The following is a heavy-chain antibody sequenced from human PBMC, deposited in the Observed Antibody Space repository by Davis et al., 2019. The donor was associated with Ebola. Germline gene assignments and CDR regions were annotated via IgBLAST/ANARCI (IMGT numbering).Heavy chain of an antibody. J-gene: IGHJ4*02. CDR1: GFTFSSYG. CDR3: AKDGAYYDFWSGYSYFDY. Sequence: PGGSLRLSCAASGFTFSSYGMHWVRQAPGKGLEWVAFIRYDGSNKYYADSVKGRFTISRDNSKNTLYLQMNSLRAEDTAVYYCAKDGAYYDFWSGYSYFDYWGQGTLVTVSS. V-gene: IGHV3-30*02. D-gene: IGHD3-3*01. CDR2: IRYDGSNK.